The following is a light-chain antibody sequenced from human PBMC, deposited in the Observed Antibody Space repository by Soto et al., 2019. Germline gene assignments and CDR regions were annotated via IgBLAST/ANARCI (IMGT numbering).Light chain of an antibody. CDR2: GGT. CDR1: SSDVGSYNL. Sequence: QSALTQPASVSGSPGQSITISCTGTSSDVGSYNLVSWYQQHPGEAPKLMIYGGTKRPSGVSNRFSGSKPGNTASLTISGLQAEDEADYYCCSYAGITTYYVFGTG. J-gene: IGLJ1*01. CDR3: CSYAGITTYYV. V-gene: IGLV2-23*01.